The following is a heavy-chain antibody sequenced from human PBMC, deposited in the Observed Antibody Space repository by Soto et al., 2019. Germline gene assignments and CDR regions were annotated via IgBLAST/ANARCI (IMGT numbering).Heavy chain of an antibody. V-gene: IGHV4-39*01. J-gene: IGHJ4*02. CDR3: YSNGY. CDR1: GDSIRSSSHY. D-gene: IGHD6-19*01. CDR2: FYYSGSP. Sequence: QLQLQESGPGLVKPSETLSLTCTVSGDSIRSSSHYWAWNRQPPGKGLEWIGGFYYSGSPYYNSCFKSRVAIAEDTSKHLFSLNLSSVSAADTAVYCCYSNGYWGQGTLVTGSS.